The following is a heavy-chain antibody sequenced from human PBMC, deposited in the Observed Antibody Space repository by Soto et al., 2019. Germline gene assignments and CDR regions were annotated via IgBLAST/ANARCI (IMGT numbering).Heavy chain of an antibody. CDR1: GASIRSYY. CDR3: ASSACHPGDFFYYNGMDV. Sequence: SETLSLTCSVSGASIRSYYWHWIRQPPGKGLEWIGYVYTSDYTRYSSSLKSRVTISVDTSKSQFCLRLNSVTAADTAVYYCASSACHPGDFFYYNGMDVWGQGTTVTVSS. CDR2: VYTSDYT. D-gene: IGHD3-10*01. J-gene: IGHJ6*02. V-gene: IGHV4-4*08.